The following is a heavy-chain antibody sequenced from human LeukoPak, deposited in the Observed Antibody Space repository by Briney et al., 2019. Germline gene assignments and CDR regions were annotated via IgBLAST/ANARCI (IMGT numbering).Heavy chain of an antibody. D-gene: IGHD3-9*01. Sequence: PSETLSLTCTVSGGSISNYYWSWIRQPPGKGLEWIGYIYYSGSTNYNPSLKSRVTISVDTSKNQFSLKLSSVTAADTAVYYCARDRSLTGYYNGGFDYWGQGTLVTVSS. CDR1: GGSISNYY. CDR2: IYYSGST. CDR3: ARDRSLTGYYNGGFDY. J-gene: IGHJ4*02. V-gene: IGHV4-59*01.